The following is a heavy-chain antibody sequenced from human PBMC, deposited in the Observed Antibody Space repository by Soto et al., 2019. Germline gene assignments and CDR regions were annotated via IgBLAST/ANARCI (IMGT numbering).Heavy chain of an antibody. Sequence: EVQLLESGGGLVQPGGSLRLSCAASGFTFRNFAMIWVRQAPGKGLEWVAGIHGGGGGTFYADSVKGRFTISRDDAKSTLYLQMNSLRAEDTAVYKYAKDAVSGDGVWLAESLGQGTLVTVSS. D-gene: IGHD4-17*01. CDR3: AKDAVSGDGVWLAES. J-gene: IGHJ5*02. CDR1: GFTFRNFA. V-gene: IGHV3-23*01. CDR2: IHGGGGGT.